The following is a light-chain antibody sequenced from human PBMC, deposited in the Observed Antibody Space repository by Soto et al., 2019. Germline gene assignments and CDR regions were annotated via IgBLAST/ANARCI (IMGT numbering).Light chain of an antibody. Sequence: EIVLTQSRGTLSLSPGERATLSCRSSQSFSNNYLAWYQQKPGHAPMLLIYGASNRATGIPDRFSGSGAGTDFTLTISRLEPEDFAVYYCQQYGSSGTFGQGTKVDIK. CDR2: GAS. V-gene: IGKV3-20*01. CDR1: QSFSNNY. CDR3: QQYGSSGT. J-gene: IGKJ1*01.